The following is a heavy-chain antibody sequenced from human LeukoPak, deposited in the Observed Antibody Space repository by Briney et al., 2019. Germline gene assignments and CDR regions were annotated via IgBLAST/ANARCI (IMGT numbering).Heavy chain of an antibody. CDR1: GFTFSSYA. Sequence: GGSLRLSSAASGFTFSSYAMSWVRQAPGKGLEWVSAISGSGGSTYYADSVKGRFTISRDNSKNTLYLQMNSLRAEDTAVYYCAKMETYYYDSSGYYLSPFDPWGQGTLVTVSS. CDR3: AKMETYYYDSSGYYLSPFDP. CDR2: ISGSGGST. D-gene: IGHD3-22*01. V-gene: IGHV3-23*01. J-gene: IGHJ5*02.